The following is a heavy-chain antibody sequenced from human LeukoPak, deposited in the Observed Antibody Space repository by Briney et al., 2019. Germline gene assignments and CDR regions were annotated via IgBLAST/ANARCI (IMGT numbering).Heavy chain of an antibody. CDR1: GGSISCYY. V-gene: IGHV4-4*07. J-gene: IGHJ4*02. D-gene: IGHD6-13*01. CDR2: IYTSGST. CDR3: ARGRKQQLFY. Sequence: SETLCLTCTVSGGSISCYYWSWIRQPAGKGLEWIGRIYTSGSTNCNPSLKSRVTMSVDTSKNQFSLKLSSVTAADTAVYYCARGRKQQLFYWGQGTLVTVSS.